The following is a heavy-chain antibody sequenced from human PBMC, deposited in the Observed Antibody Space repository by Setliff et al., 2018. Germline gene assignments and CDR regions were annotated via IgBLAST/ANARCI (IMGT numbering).Heavy chain of an antibody. CDR3: VRGGSSVWAWYFDL. CDR2: VYYNGDT. J-gene: IGHJ2*01. V-gene: IGHV4-39*07. D-gene: IGHD3-16*01. CDR1: GGSVSSTSHY. Sequence: SETLSLTCNVSGGSVSSTSHYWGWIRQPPGKGMEWIGSVYYNGDTKYNPSLQSRVTMSVDTSKNQFSLKLTSVTAADTAVYYCVRGGSSVWAWYFDLWGRGTLVTVSS.